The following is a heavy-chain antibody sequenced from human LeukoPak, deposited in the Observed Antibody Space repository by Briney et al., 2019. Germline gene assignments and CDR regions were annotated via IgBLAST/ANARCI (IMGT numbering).Heavy chain of an antibody. CDR3: ASVGYLPYYDSSGYPSYNWFDP. J-gene: IGHJ5*02. CDR1: GYTFTGYY. Sequence: GASVKVSCKASGYTFTGYYTHWVRQAPGQGLECMGWINPNSGGTNYAQKFQGRVTMTRDTSISTAYMELSRLRSDDTAVYYCASVGYLPYYDSSGYPSYNWFDPWGQGTLVTVSS. V-gene: IGHV1-2*02. D-gene: IGHD3-22*01. CDR2: INPNSGGT.